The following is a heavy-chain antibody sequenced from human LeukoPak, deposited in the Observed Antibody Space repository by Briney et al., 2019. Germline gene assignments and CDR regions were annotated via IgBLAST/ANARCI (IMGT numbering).Heavy chain of an antibody. V-gene: IGHV4-59*01. CDR2: IYYSGST. D-gene: IGHD3-9*01. Sequence: SETLSLTCTVSGGSISSYYWSWIRQPPGKGLEWIGYIYYSGSTNYNPSLKSRVTISVDTSKNQFSLKLSSVTAADTAVYYCARDQGGFYFDWLYDSNWFDPWGQGTLVTVSS. CDR3: ARDQGGFYFDWLYDSNWFDP. CDR1: GGSISSYY. J-gene: IGHJ5*02.